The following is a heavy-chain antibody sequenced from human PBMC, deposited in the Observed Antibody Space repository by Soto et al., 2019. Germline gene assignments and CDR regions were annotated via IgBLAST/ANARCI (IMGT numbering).Heavy chain of an antibody. Sequence: EVQLVESGGGLVQPGGSLRLSFAASGFTFSSYSMNWVRQAPGKGLEWVSYISSSSSTIYYADSVKGRFTISRDNAKNSLYLQMNSLRDEDTAVYDWASEYDYGALNYYYDGMDVWGQGTTVTVSS. D-gene: IGHD4-17*01. V-gene: IGHV3-48*02. CDR1: GFTFSSYS. J-gene: IGHJ6*02. CDR2: ISSSSSTI. CDR3: ASEYDYGALNYYYDGMDV.